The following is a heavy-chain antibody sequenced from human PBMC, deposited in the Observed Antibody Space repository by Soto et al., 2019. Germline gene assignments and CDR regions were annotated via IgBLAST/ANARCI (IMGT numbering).Heavy chain of an antibody. J-gene: IGHJ6*02. CDR2: ISGSGGST. Sequence: RGSLRLSCAASGFTFSSYAMSWVRQAPGKGLEWVSAISGSGGSTYYADSVKGRFTISRDNSKNTLYLQMNSLRAEDTAVYYCATDIVVVPDAIRKTPYHYYYGMDVWGQGTTVTVSS. D-gene: IGHD2-2*01. V-gene: IGHV3-23*01. CDR3: ATDIVVVPDAIRKTPYHYYYGMDV. CDR1: GFTFSSYA.